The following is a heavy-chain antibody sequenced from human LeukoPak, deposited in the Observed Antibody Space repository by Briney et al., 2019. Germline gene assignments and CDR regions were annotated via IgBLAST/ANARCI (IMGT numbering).Heavy chain of an antibody. J-gene: IGHJ4*02. CDR1: GFXLSRYA. CDR2: ISGSGGST. D-gene: IGHD3-10*01. CDR3: AKDERFGEFPLGTFDC. Sequence: GGSLRLSCAASGFXLSRYAMTWVRQAPGKGLDWVAAISGSGGSTYYADSVKGRFTVSRDNSKNTLYLQMNSLRAEDTAVYYCAKDERFGEFPLGTFDCWGQGTLVTVSS. V-gene: IGHV3-23*01.